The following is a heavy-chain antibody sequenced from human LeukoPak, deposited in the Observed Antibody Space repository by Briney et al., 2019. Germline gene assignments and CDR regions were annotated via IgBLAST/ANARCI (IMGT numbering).Heavy chain of an antibody. CDR1: GYTFTSYG. J-gene: IGHJ6*03. Sequence: GASVKVSCKASGYTFTSYGISWVRQAPGQGLEWMGWVSAYNGNTNYAQKLQGRVTMTTDTSTSTAYMELRSLRSDDTAVYYCARGFLTMVREEYYMDVWGKGTTVTISS. CDR3: ARGFLTMVREEYYMDV. V-gene: IGHV1-18*01. D-gene: IGHD3-10*01. CDR2: VSAYNGNT.